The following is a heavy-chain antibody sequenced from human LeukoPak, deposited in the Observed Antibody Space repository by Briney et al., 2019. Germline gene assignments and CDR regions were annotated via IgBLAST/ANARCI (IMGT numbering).Heavy chain of an antibody. J-gene: IGHJ6*02. Sequence: ASVKVSCKASGDGFANYGFSWVRQAPGQGLEWMGWINSAKGETKYAQRLQDRVTMTADTSTKTAYMELRSLTSDDTAIYCCANGLHPLYYYYGLAVWGQGTTVTVSS. CDR3: ANGLHPLYYYYGLAV. V-gene: IGHV1-18*01. CDR1: GDGFANYG. D-gene: IGHD3-10*01. CDR2: INSAKGET.